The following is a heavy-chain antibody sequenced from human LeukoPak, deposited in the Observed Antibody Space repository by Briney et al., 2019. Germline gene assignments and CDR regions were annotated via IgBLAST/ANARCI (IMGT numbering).Heavy chain of an antibody. CDR2: INHSGST. CDR3: ARALSSGWSQYYYYYYGMDV. J-gene: IGHJ6*02. V-gene: IGHV4-34*01. D-gene: IGHD6-19*01. Sequence: PSETLSLTCAVYGGSFSGYYWSWIRQPPGKGLEWIGEINHSGSTNYNPSLKSRVTISVDTSKNQFSLKLSSVTAADTAVYYCARALSSGWSQYYYYYYGMDVWGQGTTVTVSS. CDR1: GGSFSGYY.